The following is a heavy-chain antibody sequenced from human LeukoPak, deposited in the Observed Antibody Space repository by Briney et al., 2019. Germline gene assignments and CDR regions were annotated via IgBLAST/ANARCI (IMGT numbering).Heavy chain of an antibody. CDR2: IRPDGGKK. J-gene: IGHJ4*02. Sequence: GGSLRLXCSASGLTCSTCAMQWVRQAPGRGLEWLTLIRPDGGKKFYSDSVKGRFTVSRDNFKNMLYLEMNSLRSEDTAVYYCVKDDPVLHFWGQGTLVSVSS. V-gene: IGHV3-30*02. CDR3: VKDDPVLHF. CDR1: GLTCSTCA.